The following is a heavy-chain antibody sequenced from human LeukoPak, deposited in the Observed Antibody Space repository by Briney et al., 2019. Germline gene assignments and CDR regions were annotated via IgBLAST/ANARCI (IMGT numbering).Heavy chain of an antibody. CDR3: ARGWTPTDAFDI. CDR2: IYYSGST. J-gene: IGHJ3*02. V-gene: IGHV4-59*01. Sequence: PSETLSLTRTVSGGSISSYYWSWIRQSPGKGLEWIGYIYYSGSTNYNPSLKSRVTISVDTSKNQSSLKLSSVTAADTAVYYCARGWTPTDAFDIWGQGTMVTVSS. CDR1: GGSISSYY. D-gene: IGHD2-15*01.